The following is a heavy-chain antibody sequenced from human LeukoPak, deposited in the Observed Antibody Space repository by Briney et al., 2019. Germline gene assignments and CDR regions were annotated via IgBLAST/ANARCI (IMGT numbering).Heavy chain of an antibody. CDR1: GFTFSSYN. D-gene: IGHD3-3*01. V-gene: IGHV3-7*01. CDR3: ARLREIPVFGVVTKSTSYFDY. J-gene: IGHJ4*02. Sequence: GGSLRLSCAASGFTFSSYNMNWVHQAPGKGLGLVANIKQDRSEKYYVDSVKGRFTISRDNAKNSLYLQMNSLRAEDTAVYYCARLREIPVFGVVTKSTSYFDYWGQGTLVTVSS. CDR2: IKQDRSEK.